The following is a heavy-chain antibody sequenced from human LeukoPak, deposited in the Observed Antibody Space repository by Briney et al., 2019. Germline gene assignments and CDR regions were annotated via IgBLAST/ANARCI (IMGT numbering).Heavy chain of an antibody. CDR1: GYSISSGYY. J-gene: IGHJ4*02. CDR3: ARSPERWLQLLIDY. V-gene: IGHV4-38-2*01. D-gene: IGHD5-24*01. CDR2: IYHSGST. Sequence: SETLSPTCAVSGYSISSGYYWGWIRQPPGKGLEWIGSIYHSGSTYYNPSLKSRVTISVDTSKNQFSLKLSSVTAADTAVYYCARSPERWLQLLIDYWGQGTLVTVSS.